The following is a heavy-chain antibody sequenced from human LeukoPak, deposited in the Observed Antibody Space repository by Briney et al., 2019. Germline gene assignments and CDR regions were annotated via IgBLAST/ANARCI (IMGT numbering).Heavy chain of an antibody. CDR2: ISSSGSTI. V-gene: IGHV3-11*04. Sequence: GGSLRLSCAASGFTFSDYYMSWIRQAPGKGPEWVSYISSSGSTIYYADSVKGRFTMSRDNAKNSLYLQMNSLRAEDTAVYYCARGDSGYDPDYYYYMDVWRKGPTVTVSS. D-gene: IGHD5-12*01. J-gene: IGHJ6*03. CDR1: GFTFSDYY. CDR3: ARGDSGYDPDYYYYMDV.